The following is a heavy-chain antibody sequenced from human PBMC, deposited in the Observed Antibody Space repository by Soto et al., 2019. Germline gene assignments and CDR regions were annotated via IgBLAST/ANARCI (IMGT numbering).Heavy chain of an antibody. CDR3: ARGERSRSFYYYGLDA. CDR2: ISYDGTIT. Sequence: GGSLRLSCAASGFTFSAYSMHWVRQAPGKGLEWVALISYDGTITYDADSVEGRFTTSRDNSNDMLYLQINSLRAEDMAVYYCARGERSRSFYYYGLDAWGQGTTVTVSS. CDR1: GFTFSAYS. V-gene: IGHV3-30-3*02. D-gene: IGHD3-16*01. J-gene: IGHJ6*02.